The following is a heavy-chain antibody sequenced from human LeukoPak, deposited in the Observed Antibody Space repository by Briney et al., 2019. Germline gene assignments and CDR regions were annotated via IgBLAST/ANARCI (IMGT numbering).Heavy chain of an antibody. D-gene: IGHD1-26*01. CDR1: GGSFSGYY. J-gene: IGHJ6*03. V-gene: IGHV4-34*01. CDR2: INHSGST. Sequence: SETLSLTCAVYGGSFSGYYWNWIRQPPGKGLEWIGEINHSGSTNYNPSLKSRVTISVDTSKNQFSLKLSSVTATDTAVYYCASSGGSYGYYYYYMDVWGKGTTVTISS. CDR3: ASSGGSYGYYYYYMDV.